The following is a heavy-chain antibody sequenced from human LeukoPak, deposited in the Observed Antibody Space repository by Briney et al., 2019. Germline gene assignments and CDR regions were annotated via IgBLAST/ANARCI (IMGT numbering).Heavy chain of an antibody. CDR2: ISGSGGST. Sequence: GGSLGLSCAASGFTFSNYAMSWVRQAPGKGLEWVSGISGSGGSTYYADSVKGRFTISRDNSKNTLYLQMNSLRAEDTAVYYCAKGSSSYYFAFDIWGQETMVTASS. D-gene: IGHD6-13*01. V-gene: IGHV3-23*01. J-gene: IGHJ3*02. CDR1: GFTFSNYA. CDR3: AKGSSSYYFAFDI.